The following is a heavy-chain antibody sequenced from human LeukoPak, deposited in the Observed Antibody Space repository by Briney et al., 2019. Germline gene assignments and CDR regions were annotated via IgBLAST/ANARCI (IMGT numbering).Heavy chain of an antibody. CDR1: GYSISSAYN. D-gene: IGHD6-19*01. J-gene: IGHJ4*02. CDR2: IYHSMGT. CDR3: VRRSSGLYYFDY. Sequence: SETLSLTCAVSGYSISSAYNWCWSRQPPGRGLGRFGNIYHSMGTFYDPSLNSRVTISVDTSKNQFSLKLSAVTAAGTDVYYCVRRSSGLYYFDYWGEGTLVTVSS. V-gene: IGHV4-38-2*01.